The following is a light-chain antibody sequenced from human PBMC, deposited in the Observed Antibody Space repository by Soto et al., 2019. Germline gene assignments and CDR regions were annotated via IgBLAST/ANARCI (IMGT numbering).Light chain of an antibody. CDR2: LNSDGSH. Sequence: QPVLTQSPSASASLGASVKLTCTLSSGHSSYAIAWHQQQPEKGPRYLMKLNSDGSHSKGDGIPDRFSGSSSGAERYLTIPRLQSEDEADYYRQTWGTGIQVFGGGTKLTVL. V-gene: IGLV4-69*01. CDR3: QTWGTGIQV. CDR1: SGHSSYA. J-gene: IGLJ2*01.